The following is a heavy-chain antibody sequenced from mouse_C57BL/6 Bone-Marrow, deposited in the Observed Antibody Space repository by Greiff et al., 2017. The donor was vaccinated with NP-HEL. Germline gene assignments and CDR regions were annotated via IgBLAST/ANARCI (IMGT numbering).Heavy chain of an antibody. Sequence: EVQVVESGGGLVQPKGSLKLSCAASGFTFNTYAMHWVRQAPGKGLEWVARIRSKSSNYATYYADSVKDRFTISRDDSQSMLYLQMNNLKTEDTAMYYCVREDGSSYAYAMDYWGQGTSVTVSS. D-gene: IGHD1-1*01. CDR2: IRSKSSNYAT. J-gene: IGHJ4*01. CDR3: VREDGSSYAYAMDY. CDR1: GFTFNTYA. V-gene: IGHV10-3*01.